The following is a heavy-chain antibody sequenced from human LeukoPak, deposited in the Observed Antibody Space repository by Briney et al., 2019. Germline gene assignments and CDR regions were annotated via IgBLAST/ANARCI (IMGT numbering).Heavy chain of an antibody. CDR1: GFTLSSYA. V-gene: IGHV3-23*01. D-gene: IGHD2-21*02. CDR3: AKRDRPCSGDCSAPYYFDY. Sequence: GGSLRLSCAASGFTLSSYAMSGVRQAPGKGLKWVSSVSSSGRNTYYADSVKGRFTISRDNSENTVYLQVSSLRAEDTAVYYCAKRDRPCSGDCSAPYYFDYWGPGTLVTVSS. CDR2: VSSSGRNT. J-gene: IGHJ4*02.